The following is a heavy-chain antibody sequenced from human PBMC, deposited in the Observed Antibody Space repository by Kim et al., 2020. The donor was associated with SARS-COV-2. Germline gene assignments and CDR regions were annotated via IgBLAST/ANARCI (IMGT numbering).Heavy chain of an antibody. CDR3: ARDPGYYSNPRGYFDY. J-gene: IGHJ4*02. D-gene: IGHD4-4*01. Sequence: SETLSLTCTVSGGSISSYYWSWIRQPPGKGLEWIGYIYYSGSTNYNPSLKSRVTISVDTSKNQFSLKLSSVTAADTAVYYCARDPGYYSNPRGYFDYWGQGTLVTVSS. CDR2: IYYSGST. V-gene: IGHV4-59*01. CDR1: GGSISSYY.